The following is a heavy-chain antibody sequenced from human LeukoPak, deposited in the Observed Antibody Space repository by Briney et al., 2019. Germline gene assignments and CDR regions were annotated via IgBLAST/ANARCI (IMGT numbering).Heavy chain of an antibody. CDR3: ATAAHTSGWYGYFDY. CDR2: IYHSGST. D-gene: IGHD6-19*01. V-gene: IGHV4-38-2*02. J-gene: IGHJ4*02. CDR1: GYSISSGYY. Sequence: SETLSLTCTVSGYSISSGYYWGWIRQPPGKGLEWIGYIYHSGSTYYNPSLKSRVTISIDTSKNQFSLRLSSVTAADTAVYYCATAAHTSGWYGYFDYWGQGTLVTVSS.